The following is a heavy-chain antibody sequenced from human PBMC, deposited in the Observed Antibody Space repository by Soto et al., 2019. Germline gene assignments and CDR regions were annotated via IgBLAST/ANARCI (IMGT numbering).Heavy chain of an antibody. Sequence: QVQLQQWGAGLLKPSETLSLTCAVYGRSFSGYYWNWIRQPPGKGLEWIGEINHSGSTNYNPSLKSRVTISVDTSKNQFSLKMSSVTAADTAVYYCARGWGRIFDYWGQGTLVNVSS. CDR3: ARGWGRIFDY. D-gene: IGHD7-27*01. J-gene: IGHJ4*02. V-gene: IGHV4-34*01. CDR1: GRSFSGYY. CDR2: INHSGST.